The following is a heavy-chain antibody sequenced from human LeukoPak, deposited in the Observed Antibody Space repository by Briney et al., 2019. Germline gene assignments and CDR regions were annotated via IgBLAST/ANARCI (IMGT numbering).Heavy chain of an antibody. J-gene: IGHJ4*02. Sequence: GGSLRLSCAASGFTFSSYGMHWVRQAPGKGLVWVSRINSDGSSTSYADSVKGRFTISRDNAKNTLYLQMNSLRAEDTAVYYCASGTGGYYYDSSGYLLDYWGQGTLVTVSS. D-gene: IGHD3-22*01. CDR1: GFTFSSYG. CDR3: ASGTGGYYYDSSGYLLDY. V-gene: IGHV3-74*01. CDR2: INSDGSST.